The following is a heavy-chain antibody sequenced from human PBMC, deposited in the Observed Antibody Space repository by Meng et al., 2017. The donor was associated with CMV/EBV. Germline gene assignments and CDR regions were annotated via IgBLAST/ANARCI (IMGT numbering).Heavy chain of an antibody. V-gene: IGHV1-2*02. CDR2: INPNSGGT. J-gene: IGHJ3*02. CDR3: ARIDYSSSYFAFDI. D-gene: IGHD6-6*01. CDR1: GYTFTGYY. Sequence: ASVKVSCKASGYTFTGYYMHWVRQAPGQGLEWMGWINPNSGGTNYAQKFQGRVTMTRDTSISTAYMELSRLRSDDTAVNYCARIDYSSSYFAFDIWGQGTMVTVSS.